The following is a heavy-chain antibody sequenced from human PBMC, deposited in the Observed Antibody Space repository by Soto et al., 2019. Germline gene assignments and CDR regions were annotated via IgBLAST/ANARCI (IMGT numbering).Heavy chain of an antibody. CDR1: GYTFTSYA. V-gene: IGHV1-3*01. D-gene: IGHD4-17*01. J-gene: IGHJ6*03. Sequence: GASVKVSCKASGYTFTSYAMHWVRQAPGQRLEWMGWINAGNGNTKYSQKFQGRVTITRDTSASTAYMELSSLRSEDTAVYYCARGLRMTVTTSYYYMDVWGKGTTVTVSS. CDR3: ARGLRMTVTTSYYYMDV. CDR2: INAGNGNT.